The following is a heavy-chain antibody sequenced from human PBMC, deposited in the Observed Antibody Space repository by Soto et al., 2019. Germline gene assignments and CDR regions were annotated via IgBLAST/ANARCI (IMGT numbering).Heavy chain of an antibody. D-gene: IGHD5-18*01. V-gene: IGHV3-48*03. J-gene: IGHJ4*02. CDR1: GFTFSSYE. CDR2: ISSSGSIV. CDR3: TREPYMDADMDFDY. Sequence: EVQLVESGGGLVQPGGSLRLSCAASGFTFSSYEMNWVRQAPGKGLEWVSYISSSGSIVHYAASVKGRFTISRDNAKNSLYLQMNSLRAEDTALYYCTREPYMDADMDFDYWGQGTLVTVS.